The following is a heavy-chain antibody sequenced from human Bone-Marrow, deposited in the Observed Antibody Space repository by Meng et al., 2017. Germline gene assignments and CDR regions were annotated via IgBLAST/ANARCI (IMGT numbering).Heavy chain of an antibody. V-gene: IGHV3-7*03. Sequence: GESLKISCAASGFTFSSYWMSWVRQAPGKGLECVANIKQDGSEKYYVDSVKGRFTISRDNAKNSLYLQMNSLRAEDTAVYYCAKDLLVVVVPAAIPGWFDPWGQGTLVTVSS. CDR3: AKDLLVVVVPAAIPGWFDP. CDR2: IKQDGSEK. CDR1: GFTFSSYW. D-gene: IGHD2-2*01. J-gene: IGHJ5*02.